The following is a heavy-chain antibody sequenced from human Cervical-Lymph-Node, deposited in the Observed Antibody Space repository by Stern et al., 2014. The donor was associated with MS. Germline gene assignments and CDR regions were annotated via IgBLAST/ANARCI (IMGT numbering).Heavy chain of an antibody. CDR3: ARVSSGWYEVY. J-gene: IGHJ4*02. CDR1: GGTFSSYT. Sequence: MQLVESGAEVKKPGSSVKVSCKASGGTFSSYTISWVRQAPGQGLEWMGRIIPILGIANYAQKFQGRVTITADKSTSTAYMELSSLRSEDTAVYYCARVSSGWYEVYWGQGTLVTVSS. D-gene: IGHD6-19*01. CDR2: IIPILGIA. V-gene: IGHV1-69*09.